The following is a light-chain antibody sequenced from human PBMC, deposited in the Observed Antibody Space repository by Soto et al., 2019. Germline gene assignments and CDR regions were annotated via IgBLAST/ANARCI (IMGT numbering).Light chain of an antibody. J-gene: IGKJ5*01. CDR1: ESISRW. CDR2: KAS. V-gene: IGKV1-5*03. Sequence: DIHMSRFPSSMCASVGDRVDITGRASESISRWLAWYQQKPGKAPKLLIYKASSLESGVPSRFSGSGSVTEFTLTINSLQADDFATYYCQQHNSFSITFGQGTRLEIK. CDR3: QQHNSFSIT.